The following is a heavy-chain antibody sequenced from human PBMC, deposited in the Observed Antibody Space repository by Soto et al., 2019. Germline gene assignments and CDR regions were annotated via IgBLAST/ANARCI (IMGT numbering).Heavy chain of an antibody. V-gene: IGHV4-59*08. CDR2: VHHSWGS. CDR1: GGSISSYY. Sequence: QVQLQESGPGLVKPSETMSLSCTVSGGSISSYYWSWFRQSPGKRMEWIGYVHHSWGSSYNPSLQSRVAISLDTSKSQFSLKVTSVTATDPAVYYCARQVFGPLHGLVDVWGQGTTVTVSS. D-gene: IGHD3-10*02. CDR3: ARQVFGPLHGLVDV. J-gene: IGHJ6*02.